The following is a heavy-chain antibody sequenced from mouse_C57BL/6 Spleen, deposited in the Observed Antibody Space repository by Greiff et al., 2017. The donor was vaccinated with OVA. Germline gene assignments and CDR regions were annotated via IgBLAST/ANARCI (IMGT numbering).Heavy chain of an antibody. J-gene: IGHJ3*01. CDR1: GYTFTSYW. D-gene: IGHD4-1*01. V-gene: IGHV1-50*01. Sequence: QVQLQQPGAELVKPGASVKLSCKASGYTFTSYWMQWVKQRPGQGLEWIGEIDPSDSYTTYNQKFKGKATLTVDTSSSTAYMQLSSLTSEDSAVYYCARYVGELGAFAYWGHGALVTVAA. CDR2: IDPSDSYT. CDR3: ARYVGELGAFAY.